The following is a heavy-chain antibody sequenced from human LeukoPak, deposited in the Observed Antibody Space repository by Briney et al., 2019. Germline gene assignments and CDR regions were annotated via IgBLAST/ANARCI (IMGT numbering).Heavy chain of an antibody. CDR1: GYTFTSYG. J-gene: IGHJ6*03. Sequence: GASVKVSCKASGYTFTSYGISWVRQAPGQGLEWMGWISAYSGNTNYAQKLQGRVTMTTDTSTSTAYMELRSLRSDDTAVYYCARGGEESSSWYRYYYYYMDVWGKGTTVTVSS. CDR3: ARGGEESSSWYRYYYYYMDV. D-gene: IGHD6-13*01. CDR2: ISAYSGNT. V-gene: IGHV1-18*01.